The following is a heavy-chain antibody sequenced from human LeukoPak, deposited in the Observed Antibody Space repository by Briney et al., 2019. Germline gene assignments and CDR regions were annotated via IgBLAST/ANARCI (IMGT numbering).Heavy chain of an antibody. J-gene: IGHJ4*02. CDR1: TFTVSTNY. CDR2: IYTGGSP. V-gene: IGHV3-66*01. Sequence: GGSLRLSCAASTFTVSTNYMTWVRQAPGKGLEWVSMIYTGGSPYYAGSVKGRFTISRDNSKNTLNLQMNSLRAEDTAVYYCVPLTDGSIDYWGQGTLVTVSS. CDR3: VPLTDGSIDY. D-gene: IGHD3-10*01.